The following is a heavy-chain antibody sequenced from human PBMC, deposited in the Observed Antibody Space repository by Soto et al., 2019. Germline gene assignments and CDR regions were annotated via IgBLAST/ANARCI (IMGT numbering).Heavy chain of an antibody. D-gene: IGHD3-3*01. CDR2: IYYSGST. J-gene: IGHJ5*02. CDR3: ARDMRIGAIFGVEGLQGFDP. V-gene: IGHV4-61*01. Sequence: TLSLTSTVSGGSVSSGSYYWRWIRQPPGKGLVWIGYIYYSGSTNYNPSLKSRVTISVDTSKNQFSLKLSSVTAADTAVYYCARDMRIGAIFGVEGLQGFDPWGRGTLVTVSS. CDR1: GGSVSSGSYY.